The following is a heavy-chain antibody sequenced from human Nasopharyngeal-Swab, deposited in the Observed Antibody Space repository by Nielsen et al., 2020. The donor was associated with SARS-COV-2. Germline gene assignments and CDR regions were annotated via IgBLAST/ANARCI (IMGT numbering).Heavy chain of an antibody. CDR3: ARDAPAHYGAFY. J-gene: IGHJ4*02. D-gene: IGHD4-17*01. Sequence: GESLKISCAASGFTFSSFGMHWVRQAPGKGLEWVAVLSYDGRSTFYADSVKDRFSISRDSSKNTLYLQMDSLRGEDTAVYYCARDAPAHYGAFYWGRGTLVTVSS. V-gene: IGHV3-30*03. CDR1: GFTFSSFG. CDR2: LSYDGRST.